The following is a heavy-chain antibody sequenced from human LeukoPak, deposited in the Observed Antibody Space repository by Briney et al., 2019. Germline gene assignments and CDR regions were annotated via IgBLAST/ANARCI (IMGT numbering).Heavy chain of an antibody. CDR3: ARVKRQWLAFDY. V-gene: IGHV3-13*01. CDR1: GFTFSSYD. J-gene: IGHJ4*02. D-gene: IGHD6-19*01. Sequence: SGGSLRLSCAASGFTFSSYDMPWVRQATGKGLEWVSAIGTAGDTYYPGSVKGRFTISRENAKNSLYLQMNSLRAGDTAVYYCARVKRQWLAFDYWGQGTLVTVSS. CDR2: IGTAGDT.